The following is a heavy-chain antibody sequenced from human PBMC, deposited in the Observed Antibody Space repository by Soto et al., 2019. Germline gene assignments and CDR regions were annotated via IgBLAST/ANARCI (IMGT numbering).Heavy chain of an antibody. CDR2: INAGNGNT. V-gene: IGHV1-3*01. D-gene: IGHD2-15*01. J-gene: IGHJ4*02. CDR3: ARGPGGPDGPGDY. CDR1: GFTFTSSA. Sequence: GASVKVSCKASGFTFTSSAVQWVRQARGQRLEWMGWINAGNGNTKYSQKFQDRVTITRDTSASTAYMELSSLRSEDTAVYYCARGPGGPDGPGDYWGQGTLVTVSS.